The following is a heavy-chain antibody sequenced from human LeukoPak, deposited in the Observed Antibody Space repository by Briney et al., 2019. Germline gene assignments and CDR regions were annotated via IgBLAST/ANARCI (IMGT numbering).Heavy chain of an antibody. Sequence: GGSLRLSCAASGFDLSTYEMNWVRQAPGKGLEWIADITISGHTKNYADSVKGRFTISRDNARTSLYLQMNSLRAEDTAVFYCAKTMTAGYSSGPSDYWGQGTLVTVSS. CDR1: GFDLSTYE. CDR2: ITISGHTK. D-gene: IGHD6-19*01. V-gene: IGHV3-48*03. CDR3: AKTMTAGYSSGPSDY. J-gene: IGHJ4*02.